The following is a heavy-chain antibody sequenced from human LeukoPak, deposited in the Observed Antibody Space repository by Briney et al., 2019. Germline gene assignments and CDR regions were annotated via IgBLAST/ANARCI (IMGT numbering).Heavy chain of an antibody. CDR2: INSDGSRT. D-gene: IGHD3-22*01. J-gene: IGHJ4*02. Sequence: GGSLRLSCAASGFTFSSHWMHWVRQGPGKGLVWVSRINSDGSRTIYADSVKGRFTISRDSAKNTLYLQMNSLRAEDTAVYYCAREVGDYYDSSGSFCYWGQGTLVTVSS. CDR3: AREVGDYYDSSGSFCY. CDR1: GFTFSSHW. V-gene: IGHV3-74*01.